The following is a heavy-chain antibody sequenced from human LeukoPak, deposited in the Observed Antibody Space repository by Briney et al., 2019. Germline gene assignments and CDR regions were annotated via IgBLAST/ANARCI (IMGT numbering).Heavy chain of an antibody. CDR1: GGSFSGYY. V-gene: IGHV4-34*01. J-gene: IGHJ4*02. Sequence: SETLSLTCAVYGGSFSGYYWSLIRQPPGKGLDWIGEINHSGSTNYNPSLKSRVTISVDTSKNQFSLKLSSVTAADTAVYYCARRRAGKLYYFDYWGQGTLVTVTS. CDR2: INHSGST. D-gene: IGHD2/OR15-2a*01. CDR3: ARRRAGKLYYFDY.